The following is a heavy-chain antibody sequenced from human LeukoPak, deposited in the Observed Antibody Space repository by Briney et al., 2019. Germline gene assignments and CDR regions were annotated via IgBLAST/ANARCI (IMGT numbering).Heavy chain of an antibody. CDR3: ARGPNHYYYMDF. V-gene: IGHV1-2*02. CDR1: GYSFTGYY. D-gene: IGHD2-8*01. J-gene: IGHJ6*03. Sequence: GASVKVSCKASGYSFTGYYIHWVRQAPGQGLEWMGWINPDGGVTKPAQNFQGRVTMTRDKSINTVYMELSGLTSDDTALYYCARGPNHYYYMDFWGTGTTVSVSS. CDR2: INPDGGVT.